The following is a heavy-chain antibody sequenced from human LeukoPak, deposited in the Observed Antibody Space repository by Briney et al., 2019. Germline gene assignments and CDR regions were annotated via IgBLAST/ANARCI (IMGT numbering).Heavy chain of an antibody. CDR2: ISGSGGST. V-gene: IGHV3-23*01. D-gene: IGHD3-22*01. CDR1: GFTFSSYA. J-gene: IGHJ4*02. CDR3: AKCRYDSSGYYFDY. Sequence: GGSLRLSCAASGFTFSSYAMSWVRQAPGKGLEWVSVISGSGGSTYYADSVKGRFTISRDNSKNTLYLQMNSLRAEDTAVYSCAKCRYDSSGYYFDYWGQGTLVTVSS.